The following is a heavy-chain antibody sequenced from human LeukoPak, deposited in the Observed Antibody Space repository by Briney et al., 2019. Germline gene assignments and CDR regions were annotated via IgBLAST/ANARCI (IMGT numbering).Heavy chain of an antibody. J-gene: IGHJ4*02. CDR1: GFTFDDYA. CDR2: ISWNSGSI. D-gene: IGHD1-26*01. Sequence: PGRSLRLSCAASGFTFDDYAMHWVRQAPGKGLEWVSGISWNSGSIGYADSVKGRFTISRDNAKNSLYLQMNSLRAEDTALYYCAKDIKVGATAYCFDYWGQGTLVTVSS. V-gene: IGHV3-9*01. CDR3: AKDIKVGATAYCFDY.